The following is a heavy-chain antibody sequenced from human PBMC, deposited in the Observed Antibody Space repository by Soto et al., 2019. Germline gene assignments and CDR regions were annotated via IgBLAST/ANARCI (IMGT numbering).Heavy chain of an antibody. J-gene: IGHJ5*02. V-gene: IGHV3-21*01. CDR2: ISSSSSCI. CDR3: ARDPIPRAPFDP. Sequence: GGSLRLSCAASGFTFSSYSMNWVRQAPGKGLEWVSSISSSSSCIYYADSVKGRFTISRDNAKNSLYLQMNSLRAEDTAVYYCARDPIPRAPFDPWGQGTLVTVSS. CDR1: GFTFSSYS.